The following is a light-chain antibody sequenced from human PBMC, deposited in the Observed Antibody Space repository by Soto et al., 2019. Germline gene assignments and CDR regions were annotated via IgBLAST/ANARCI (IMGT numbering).Light chain of an antibody. CDR1: SSDIGAYNY. J-gene: IGLJ1*01. CDR3: SSYTSTSTLYV. Sequence: QSVLTQPASVSGSPGQSITISCIGTSSDIGAYNYVSWYQQHPGKVPKLMIYEVTNRPSGLSNRFSGSKSGNTASLTISGLQAEDEADYFCSSYTSTSTLYVFGTGNKVTVL. CDR2: EVT. V-gene: IGLV2-14*01.